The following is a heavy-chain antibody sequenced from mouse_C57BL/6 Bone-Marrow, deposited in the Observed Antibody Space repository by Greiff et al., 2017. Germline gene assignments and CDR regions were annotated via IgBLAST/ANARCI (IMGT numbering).Heavy chain of an antibody. CDR2: IAPSDSYT. J-gene: IGHJ3*01. CDR1: GYTFTSYW. V-gene: IGHV1-50*01. CDR3: ASPGAWFAY. D-gene: IGHD4-1*01. Sequence: VQLQQPGAELVKPGASVKLSCKASGYTFTSYWMQWVKQRPGQGLEWIGEIAPSDSYTNYNQKFKGKATLTVDTSSSTAYMQLSSLASEDSAVYYCASPGAWFAYWGQGTLVTVSA.